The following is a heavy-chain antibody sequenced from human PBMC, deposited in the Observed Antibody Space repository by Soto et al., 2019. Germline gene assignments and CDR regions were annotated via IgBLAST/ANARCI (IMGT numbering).Heavy chain of an antibody. CDR1: GGTFSSYA. CDR3: ASLLGGATVNYYYHSYGMDV. V-gene: IGHV1-69*13. CDR2: IIPIFGTA. Sequence: SVKVSCKASGGTFSSYAISWVRQAPGQGLEWMGGIIPIFGTANYAQKFQGRVTITADESTSTAYMELSSLRSEDTAVYYCASLLGGATVNYYYHSYGMDVWCQGPTVTVSS. J-gene: IGHJ6*01. D-gene: IGHD1-26*01.